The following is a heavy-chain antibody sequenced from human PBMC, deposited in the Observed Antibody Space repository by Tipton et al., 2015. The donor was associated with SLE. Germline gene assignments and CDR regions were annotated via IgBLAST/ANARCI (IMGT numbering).Heavy chain of an antibody. Sequence: SLRLCCAASGFTFDDYATHWVRQAPGKGLEWVSGISWNSGSIGYADSVKGRFTISRDNAKNSLYLQMNSLRPEDTALYYCAKTTDDGFDIWGQGTMVTVSS. J-gene: IGHJ3*02. V-gene: IGHV3-9*01. CDR1: GFTFDDYA. D-gene: IGHD1-14*01. CDR2: ISWNSGSI. CDR3: AKTTDDGFDI.